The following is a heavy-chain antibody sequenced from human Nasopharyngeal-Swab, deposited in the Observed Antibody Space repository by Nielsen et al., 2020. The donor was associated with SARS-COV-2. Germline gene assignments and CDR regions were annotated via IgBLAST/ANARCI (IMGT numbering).Heavy chain of an antibody. D-gene: IGHD4-11*01. CDR2: INAGNGDT. CDR3: ARHPRPDYPYYMDV. J-gene: IGHJ6*03. Sequence: WVRQAPGQRLEWLGWINAGNGDTKYSQRFQGRVTITRDTSASIAYMDLTSLRSEDTAVYYCARHPRPDYPYYMDVWGKGTTVTVSS. V-gene: IGHV1-3*01.